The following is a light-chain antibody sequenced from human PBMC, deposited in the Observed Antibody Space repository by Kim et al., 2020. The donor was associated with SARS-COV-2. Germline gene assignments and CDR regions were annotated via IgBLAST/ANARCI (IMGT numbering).Light chain of an antibody. Sequence: APGETARLSCGGDSIGSENVFWYQQKPGQAPLLVIYYDSDRPSGIPERFSGSHSGNTATLTIGRVEAGDEADYYCQVCDSSSDHVIFGGGTKLTVL. CDR2: YDS. CDR1: SIGSEN. J-gene: IGLJ2*01. CDR3: QVCDSSSDHVI. V-gene: IGLV3-21*04.